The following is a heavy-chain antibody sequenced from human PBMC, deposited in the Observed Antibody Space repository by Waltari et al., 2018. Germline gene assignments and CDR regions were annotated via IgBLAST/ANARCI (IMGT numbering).Heavy chain of an antibody. CDR2: ISTSGGSA. D-gene: IGHD6-19*01. J-gene: IGHJ4*02. CDR1: GFALRNSP. Sequence: EVHLLESGGDLVQTGGSLGPPCSASGFALRNSPWSWVRQAPGKGLEWVSVISTSGGSAKYADSVQGRFTISRDNSKKTLHLQMNSLRVEDTAVYYCAKGTERYGGWAPIFDSWGQGTQVTVSS. CDR3: AKGTERYGGWAPIFDS. V-gene: IGHV3-23*01.